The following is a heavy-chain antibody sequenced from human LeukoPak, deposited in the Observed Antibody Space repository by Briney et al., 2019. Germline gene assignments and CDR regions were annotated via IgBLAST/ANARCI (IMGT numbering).Heavy chain of an antibody. V-gene: IGHV4-61*02. CDR3: ARGDWQYSNNWSNWFDP. D-gene: IGHD6-13*01. CDR2: TSGSGSP. CDR1: GGSITSDSFY. Sequence: SQTLSLTCTVSGGSITSDSFYWSWIRQPAGKGLEWIGRTSGSGSPNYNPSFKSRVTISLDMSKNQFSLKLRSVTAADTTVYYCARGDWQYSNNWSNWFDPWGRGTLVTVSP. J-gene: IGHJ5*02.